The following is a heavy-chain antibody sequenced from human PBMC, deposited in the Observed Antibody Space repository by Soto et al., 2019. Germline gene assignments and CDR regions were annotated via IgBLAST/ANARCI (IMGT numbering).Heavy chain of an antibody. CDR3: NSGSYYSSI. CDR1: GFSFSGSA. J-gene: IGHJ4*02. CDR2: IRAKSNKYAT. Sequence: GGSLRLSCAASGFSFSGSAIHWVRRASGKGLEWVGRIRAKSNKYATLYAESLKGRFTISRDDSQSTAYLEMNSLKTEDTAVYYCNSGSYYSSIWGQGTLVTVSS. V-gene: IGHV3-73*01. D-gene: IGHD1-26*01.